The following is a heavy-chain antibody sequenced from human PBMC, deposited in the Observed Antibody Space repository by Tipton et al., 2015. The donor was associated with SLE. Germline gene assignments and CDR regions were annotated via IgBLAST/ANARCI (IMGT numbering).Heavy chain of an antibody. CDR1: GGSFSGYY. CDR2: INHSGST. V-gene: IGHV4-34*01. D-gene: IGHD2-8*01. J-gene: IGHJ5*02. Sequence: LRLSCAVYGGSFSGYYWSWIRQPPGKGLEWIGEINHSGSTNYNPSLKSRVTISVDTSKNQFSLKLSSVTAADTAVYYCARHIVLMVYARDWFDPWGQGTLVTVSS. CDR3: ARHIVLMVYARDWFDP.